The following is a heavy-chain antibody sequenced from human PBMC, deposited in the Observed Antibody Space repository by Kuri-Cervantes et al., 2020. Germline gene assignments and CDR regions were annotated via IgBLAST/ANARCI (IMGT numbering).Heavy chain of an antibody. D-gene: IGHD5-12*01. CDR2: ISYDGSNK. V-gene: IGHV3-30*18. Sequence: GESLKISCAASGFTFSSYGMHWVRQAPGKGLEWVAVISYDGSNKYYADSVKGRFTISRDNSKNTLYLQMNSLRAEDTAVYYCAKDRDSGYVWGRTLDYWGQRTLVTVSS. CDR3: AKDRDSGYVWGRTLDY. CDR1: GFTFSSYG. J-gene: IGHJ4*02.